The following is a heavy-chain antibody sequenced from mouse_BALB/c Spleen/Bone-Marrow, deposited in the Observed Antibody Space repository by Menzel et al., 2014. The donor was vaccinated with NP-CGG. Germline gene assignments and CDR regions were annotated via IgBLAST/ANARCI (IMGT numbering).Heavy chain of an antibody. CDR2: IYPGNGGT. CDR3: ARGSPQRGRFDY. CDR1: GYTFTSYN. V-gene: IGHV1-12*01. Sequence: QVQLKESGAELVRSGASVKMSCKASGYTFTSYNMHWVKQTPGQGLEWIGYIYPGNGGTNYNQKFKGKATLTADTSSSTAYMQISRLTSEDSAVYLCARGSPQRGRFDYWGQGTTLTVSS. D-gene: IGHD4-1*02. J-gene: IGHJ2*01.